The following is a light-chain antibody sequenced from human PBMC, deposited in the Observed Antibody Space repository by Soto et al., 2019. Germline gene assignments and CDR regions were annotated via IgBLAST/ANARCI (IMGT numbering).Light chain of an antibody. V-gene: IGKV3-20*01. J-gene: IGKJ3*01. CDR2: GAS. Sequence: ESVLTQSTGTLSMSPGERATLSCRASQSVSSSYSAWYQQKPGQAPRLLIYGASSRATGIPDRFSGSGSGTDFNLTISRLEPEDCAVYYCQQYGSSPFSFGPGTKVDIK. CDR3: QQYGSSPFS. CDR1: QSVSSSY.